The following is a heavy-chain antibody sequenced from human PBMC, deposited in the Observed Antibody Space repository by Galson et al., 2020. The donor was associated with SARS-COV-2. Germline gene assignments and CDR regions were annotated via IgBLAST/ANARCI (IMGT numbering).Heavy chain of an antibody. Sequence: GGSLRLSCAASGFTFSSYGMPWVRQAPGKGLEWVAVIWYAGSNKYYADSVKGRFTISRDNSKNTLYLQMNSLRAEDTAVYYCARDSYYYDSSGYYYPDYYYYGMDVWGQGTTVTVSS. CDR3: ARDSYYYDSSGYYYPDYYYYGMDV. CDR1: GFTFSSYG. D-gene: IGHD3-22*01. J-gene: IGHJ6*02. CDR2: IWYAGSNK. V-gene: IGHV3-33*01.